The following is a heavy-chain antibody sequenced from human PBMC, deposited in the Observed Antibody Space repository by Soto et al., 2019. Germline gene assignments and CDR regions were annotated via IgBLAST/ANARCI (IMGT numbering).Heavy chain of an antibody. CDR2: ISYDGSNK. Sequence: GGSLRLSCAASGFTFSSYGMHLVRQAPGKGLECVSVISYDGSNKYYADSVKGRFTISRDNSKNTLYLQMNSLRAEDTAVYYCAKDRVGYYYYGMDVWGQGTTVTVSS. CDR1: GFTFSSYG. CDR3: AKDRVGYYYYGMDV. D-gene: IGHD2-15*01. V-gene: IGHV3-30*18. J-gene: IGHJ6*02.